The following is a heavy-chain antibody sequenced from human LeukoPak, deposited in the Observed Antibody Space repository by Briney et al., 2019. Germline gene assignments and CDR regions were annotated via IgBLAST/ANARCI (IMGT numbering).Heavy chain of an antibody. V-gene: IGHV1-18*01. Sequence: ASVKVSCKASGYTFTSYGITWVRQAPGQGLEWMGWISAYNGNTNYAQKLQGRVTMTTDTSTSTAYMELRSLRSDDTAVYYCARSDCSGGYCYSVYWGQGTLVTVSS. J-gene: IGHJ4*02. CDR1: GYTFTSYG. D-gene: IGHD2-15*01. CDR3: ARSDCSGGYCYSVY. CDR2: ISAYNGNT.